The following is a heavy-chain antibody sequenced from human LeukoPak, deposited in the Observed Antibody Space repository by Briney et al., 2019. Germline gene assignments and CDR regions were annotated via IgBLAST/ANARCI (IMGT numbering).Heavy chain of an antibody. Sequence: GASVKVSCKASGYTFTIYGISWVRQAPGQGLEWMGWMSTYNGNTNYAQKLQGRVTMTTETSTSTAYMELRSLRSDDTAVYYCAKDFWGYDFWSGYYPYYYGMDVWGQGTTVTVSS. CDR3: AKDFWGYDFWSGYYPYYYGMDV. D-gene: IGHD3-3*01. V-gene: IGHV1-18*01. J-gene: IGHJ6*02. CDR1: GYTFTIYG. CDR2: MSTYNGNT.